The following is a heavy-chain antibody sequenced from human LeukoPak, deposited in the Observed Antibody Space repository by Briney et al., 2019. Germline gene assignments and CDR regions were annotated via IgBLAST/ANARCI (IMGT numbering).Heavy chain of an antibody. CDR2: INHSGST. J-gene: IGHJ3*02. D-gene: IGHD1-26*01. CDR3: ARIGIVGRTDAFDI. V-gene: IGHV4-34*01. CDR1: GGSFSGYY. Sequence: PSETLSLTCAVYGGSFSGYYWSWIRQPPGKGLEWIGEINHSGSTNYNPSLKSRVTISVDTSKNQFSLKLSSVTAADTAVYYCARIGIVGRTDAFDIWGQGTMVTVSS.